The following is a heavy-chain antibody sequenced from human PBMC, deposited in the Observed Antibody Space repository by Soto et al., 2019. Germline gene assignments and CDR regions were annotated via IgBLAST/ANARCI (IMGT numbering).Heavy chain of an antibody. CDR1: GGTFGIYA. J-gene: IGHJ6*02. Sequence: QVQLVQSGAAVSKPGSSVKVSCKASGGTFGIYAIVWVRQAPGQGLEWMGGIIPAFGTTKNAQKFQDRVDMTADESTNTVYMELRGLRVDDTAVYYCARVPRQMLYGPTRNGMDVWGQGTTLIVSS. V-gene: IGHV1-69*01. D-gene: IGHD2-2*02. CDR2: IIPAFGTT. CDR3: ARVPRQMLYGPTRNGMDV.